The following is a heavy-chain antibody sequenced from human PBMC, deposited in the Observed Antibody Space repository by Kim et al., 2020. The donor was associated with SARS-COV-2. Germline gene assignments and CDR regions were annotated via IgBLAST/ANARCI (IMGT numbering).Heavy chain of an antibody. CDR3: ARQVINDDFWSGYYQGPIGV. D-gene: IGHD3-3*01. Sequence: SETLSLTCTVSGGSISSSSYYWGWIRQPPGKGLEWIGSIYYSGSTYYNPSLKSRVTISVDTSKNQFSLKLSSVTAADTAVYYCARQVINDDFWSGYYQGPIGVWGQGTTVTVSS. J-gene: IGHJ6*02. CDR1: GGSISSSSYY. CDR2: IYYSGST. V-gene: IGHV4-39*01.